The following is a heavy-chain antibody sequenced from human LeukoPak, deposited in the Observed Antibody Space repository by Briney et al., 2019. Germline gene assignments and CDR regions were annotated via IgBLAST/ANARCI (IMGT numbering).Heavy chain of an antibody. D-gene: IGHD4-17*01. V-gene: IGHV1-46*01. CDR2: INPSGGST. Sequence: GASVKVSCKASGYTFTSYYMHWVRQAPGQGLEWMGIINPSGGSTSYAQKFQGRVTMTRDTSTSTVYMELSSLRSEDTTVYYCARVYGDGVDDYWGQGTLVTVSS. CDR1: GYTFTSYY. CDR3: ARVYGDGVDDY. J-gene: IGHJ4*02.